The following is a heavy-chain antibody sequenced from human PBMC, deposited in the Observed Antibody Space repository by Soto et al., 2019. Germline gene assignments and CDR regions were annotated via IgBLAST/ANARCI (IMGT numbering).Heavy chain of an antibody. V-gene: IGHV3-7*01. CDR3: ARDPQP. CDR2: IKQDGSEK. J-gene: IGHJ5*02. Sequence: GGSLRLSCAASVFPFSSYWMSWVRQAPGKGLEWVANIKQDGSEKYYVDSVKGRFTISRDNAKNSLYLQMNSLRAEDTAVYYCARDPQPWGQGTLVTVSS. CDR1: VFPFSSYW.